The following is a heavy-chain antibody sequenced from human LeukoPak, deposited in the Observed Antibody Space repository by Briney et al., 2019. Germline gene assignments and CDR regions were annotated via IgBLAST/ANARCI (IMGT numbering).Heavy chain of an antibody. V-gene: IGHV3-53*01. CDR3: ARVVVGVTFRFDP. CDR1: GFTVSSNY. J-gene: IGHJ5*02. D-gene: IGHD2-15*01. Sequence: GRCLRLSCAASGFTVSSNYMSWVREAPGKRRKWVSVISSSGSTYYADSVKGRFTISRDNAKHSRFLQLNSLRAEDTAVYFCARVVVGVTFRFDPWGQGTLV. CDR2: ISSSGST.